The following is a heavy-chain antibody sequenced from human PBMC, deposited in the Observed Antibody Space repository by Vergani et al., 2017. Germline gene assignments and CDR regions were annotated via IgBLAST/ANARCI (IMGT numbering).Heavy chain of an antibody. CDR2: ISGSGGST. D-gene: IGHD2-2*01. V-gene: IGHV3-23*01. J-gene: IGHJ6*02. Sequence: EVQLLESGGGLVQPGGSLRLSCAASGFTFSSYAMSWVRQAPGKGLEWVSAISGSGGSTYYADSVKGRFTISRDNSKNTLYLQMNSLRAEDTAVYYCARGNRYCSSTSCYFYYYGMDVWGQGTTVTVSS. CDR3: ARGNRYCSSTSCYFYYYGMDV. CDR1: GFTFSSYA.